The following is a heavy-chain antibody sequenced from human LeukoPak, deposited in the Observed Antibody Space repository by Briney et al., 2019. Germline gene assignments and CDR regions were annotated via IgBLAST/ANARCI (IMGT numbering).Heavy chain of an antibody. V-gene: IGHV3-53*01. Sequence: PGESLRLPCAASGFAVSSNYMSWVRQAPGKGLEWVSVIYSGGSTYYADSVKGRFTISRDNSKNTLYLQMNSLRAEDTAVYYCARVGSNYRFDYWGQGTLVTVSS. J-gene: IGHJ4*02. D-gene: IGHD4-11*01. CDR2: IYSGGST. CDR3: ARVGSNYRFDY. CDR1: GFAVSSNY.